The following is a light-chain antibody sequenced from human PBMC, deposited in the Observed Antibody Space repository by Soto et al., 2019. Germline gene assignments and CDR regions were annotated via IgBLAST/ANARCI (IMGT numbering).Light chain of an antibody. CDR3: QQYNNWPQT. CDR2: DAS. CDR1: QSLRSS. V-gene: IGKV3-15*01. Sequence: ETMMTQSPDTLSVSLGERATLSCRASQSLRSSLAWYQQKPGQAPRLLIYDASTRATGIPPRVSGSRSGTDFSLTISGLQFEDFAVYYCQQYNNWPQTFGQGTKVEVK. J-gene: IGKJ1*01.